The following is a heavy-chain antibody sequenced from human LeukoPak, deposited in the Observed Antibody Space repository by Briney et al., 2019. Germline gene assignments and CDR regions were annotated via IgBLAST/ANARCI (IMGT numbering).Heavy chain of an antibody. Sequence: ASVKVSCKASGGTFSSYAISWVRHAPGHGLEWMGRIIPIFGTANYAQKFQGRVTITTDESTSTAYMELSSLRSEDTAVYYCARGTEIAVAGTFDYWGQGTLVTVSS. J-gene: IGHJ4*02. CDR3: ARGTEIAVAGTFDY. V-gene: IGHV1-69*05. D-gene: IGHD6-19*01. CDR1: GGTFSSYA. CDR2: IIPIFGTA.